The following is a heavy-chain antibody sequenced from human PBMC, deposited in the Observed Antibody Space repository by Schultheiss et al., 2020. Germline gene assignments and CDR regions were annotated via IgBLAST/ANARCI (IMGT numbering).Heavy chain of an antibody. V-gene: IGHV3-66*01. J-gene: IGHJ4*02. Sequence: GGSLRLSCAASGFTVSSNYMSWVRQAPGKGLEWVSVIYSGGSTYYADSVKGRFTISRDNSKNTLYLQMNSLRAEDTAVYYCARVDYSSSWDQYYFDYWGQGTLVNVSS. CDR2: IYSGGST. D-gene: IGHD6-13*01. CDR1: GFTVSSNY. CDR3: ARVDYSSSWDQYYFDY.